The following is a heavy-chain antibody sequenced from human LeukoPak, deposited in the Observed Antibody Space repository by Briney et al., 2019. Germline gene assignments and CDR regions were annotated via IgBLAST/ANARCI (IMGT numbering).Heavy chain of an antibody. J-gene: IGHJ6*02. CDR1: GYTFTRYY. Sequence: GASVKVSCKASGYTFTRYYMHWVRQAPGQGLEGMGWINPNSGGTNYAQMFKGRVTMTRDTSISPAYMEMSRRRSEDTAVYYCTTNSGYSSSWYPLYYYYYYGMDVWGQGTTVTVSS. V-gene: IGHV1-2*02. CDR2: INPNSGGT. CDR3: TTNSGYSSSWYPLYYYYYYGMDV. D-gene: IGHD6-13*01.